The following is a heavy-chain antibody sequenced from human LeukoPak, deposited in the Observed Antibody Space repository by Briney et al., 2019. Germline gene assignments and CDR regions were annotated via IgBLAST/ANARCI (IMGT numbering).Heavy chain of an antibody. CDR2: MSGSGDSR. CDR1: GFTFSSYA. D-gene: IGHD6-19*01. Sequence: GGSLTLSCAASGFTFSSYAMSWVRQAPGKGLDWVSAMSGSGDSRCYADSVKGRFTISRDNSKNTLYLQMNSLRAEDTAVYYCAKHIRRSGWYDRADYWGQGTLVTVSS. V-gene: IGHV3-23*01. CDR3: AKHIRRSGWYDRADY. J-gene: IGHJ4*02.